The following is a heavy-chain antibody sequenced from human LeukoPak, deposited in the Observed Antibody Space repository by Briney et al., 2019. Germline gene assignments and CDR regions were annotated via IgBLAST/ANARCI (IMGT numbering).Heavy chain of an antibody. CDR1: GGTFSSYA. J-gene: IGHJ5*02. D-gene: IGHD4-17*01. Sequence: VKVSCKASGGTFSSYAISWVRQAPGQGLGWMGGIIPIFGTANYAQKFQGRVTITTDEPTSTTYMELSSLRPEDTAVYYCAREYSSWPVTTYLNWFDPWGQGTLVTVSS. CDR2: IIPIFGTA. CDR3: AREYSSWPVTTYLNWFDP. V-gene: IGHV1-69*05.